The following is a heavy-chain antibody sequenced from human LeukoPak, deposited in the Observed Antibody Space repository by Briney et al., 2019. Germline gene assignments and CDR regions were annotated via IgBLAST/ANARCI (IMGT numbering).Heavy chain of an antibody. Sequence: GGSLRLSCAASGFTFSSYAMHWVRQAPGKGLEWVAVISYDGGNKYYADSVRGRFTVSRDNSKNTLYLQMNSLTAEDTAMYYCARGGNYFDYWGQGTLVTVSS. V-gene: IGHV3-30*14. CDR2: ISYDGGNK. CDR3: ARGGNYFDY. CDR1: GFTFSSYA. J-gene: IGHJ4*02. D-gene: IGHD1-26*01.